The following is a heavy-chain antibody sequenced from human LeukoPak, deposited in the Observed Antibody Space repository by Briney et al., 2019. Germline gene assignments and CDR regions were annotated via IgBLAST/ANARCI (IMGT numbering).Heavy chain of an antibody. CDR3: ARGYSSGWSYYYYMDV. CDR2: INHSGRT. V-gene: IGHV4-34*01. Sequence: PSETLSLTCAVYGGSFSGYYWSWIRQPPGKGREWIGEINHSGRTNYNPSLKSRVTISVNTSKNQFSLKLSSVTAADTAVYYCARGYSSGWSYYYYMDVWGKGTTVTVSS. CDR1: GGSFSGYY. J-gene: IGHJ6*03. D-gene: IGHD6-19*01.